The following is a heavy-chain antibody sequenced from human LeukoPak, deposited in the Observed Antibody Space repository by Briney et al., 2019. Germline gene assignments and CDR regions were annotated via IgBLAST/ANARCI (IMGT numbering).Heavy chain of an antibody. CDR2: IRHSGTT. J-gene: IGHJ4*02. Sequence: PSETLSLTCTVSGYSISSGYYWGWIRQPPGKGLEWIGTIRHSGTTYYNPSLKSRVTISVDTSKNQFSLKLSSVTAADTAVYYCAREGLRKTIDYWGQGTLVTVSS. CDR3: AREGLRKTIDY. V-gene: IGHV4-38-2*02. CDR1: GYSISSGYY. D-gene: IGHD2-15*01.